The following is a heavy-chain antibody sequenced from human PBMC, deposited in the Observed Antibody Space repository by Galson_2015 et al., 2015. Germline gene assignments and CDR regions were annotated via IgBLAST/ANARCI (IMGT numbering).Heavy chain of an antibody. V-gene: IGHV5-51*01. CDR1: GYSFTSYW. D-gene: IGHD3-22*01. CDR3: ARHTSYYDSSGYWVLDY. Sequence: QSGAEVKKPGESLQISCKGSGYSFTSYWIGWVRQMPGKGLEWMGIIYPGDSDTRYSPSFQGQVTISADKSISTAYLQWSSLKASDTAMYYCARHTSYYDSSGYWVLDYWGQGTLVTVSS. CDR2: IYPGDSDT. J-gene: IGHJ4*02.